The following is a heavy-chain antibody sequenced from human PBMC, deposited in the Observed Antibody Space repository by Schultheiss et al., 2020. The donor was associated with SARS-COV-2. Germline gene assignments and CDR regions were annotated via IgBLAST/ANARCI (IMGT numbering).Heavy chain of an antibody. Sequence: ASVKVSCKASGGTFSSYAINWVRQAPGQGLEWMGWINPNSGGTNYAQKFQGRVTMTRDTSISTAFMELSSLTSDDTAVYYCAWGWAFDYWGQGTLVTVSS. D-gene: IGHD7-27*01. V-gene: IGHV1-2*02. CDR1: GGTFSSYA. CDR3: AWGWAFDY. J-gene: IGHJ4*02. CDR2: INPNSGGT.